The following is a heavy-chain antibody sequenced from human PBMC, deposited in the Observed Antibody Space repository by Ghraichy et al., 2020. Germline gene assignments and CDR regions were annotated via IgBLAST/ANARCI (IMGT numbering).Heavy chain of an antibody. CDR3: GKELRSTSGWPLDY. D-gene: IGHD6-19*01. V-gene: IGHV3-23*01. J-gene: IGHJ4*02. CDR2: ISGSGGTE. CDR1: GFTFVNHA. Sequence: GGSLRLSCTASGFTFVNHAMSWVRQAPGKGLEWVSGISGSGGTEHYADSVRGRFSISRDSSKNTAYLQMNSLRAEDTAVYYCGKELRSTSGWPLDYWGQGTLVTVSS.